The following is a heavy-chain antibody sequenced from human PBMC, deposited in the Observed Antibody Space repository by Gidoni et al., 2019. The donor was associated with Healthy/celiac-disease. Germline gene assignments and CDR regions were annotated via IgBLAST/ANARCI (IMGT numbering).Heavy chain of an antibody. D-gene: IGHD3-3*01. CDR1: GSTFTSYG. CDR2: ISAYNGNT. V-gene: IGHV1-18*01. J-gene: IGHJ4*02. Sequence: QVQLVQPGAEVKKPGASVKVSCKASGSTFTSYGISWVRQAPGQWRECMGWISAYNGNTNYAQKLQGRVTMTTDTSTSTDYMELRSLRSDDTAVNYCARDSLGPWRENHFNYWGQGTLVTGSS. CDR3: ARDSLGPWRENHFNY.